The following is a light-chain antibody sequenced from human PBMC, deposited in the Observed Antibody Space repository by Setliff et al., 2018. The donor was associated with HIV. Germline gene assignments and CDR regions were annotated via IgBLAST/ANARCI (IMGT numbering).Light chain of an antibody. CDR3: CSYAGSYTFYV. CDR1: STDVGGYDS. V-gene: IGLV2-11*01. CDR2: DVN. Sequence: QSALAQPRSVSGSPGQSVTISCTTTSTDVGGYDSVSWYQQLPGKAPKLMIYDVNKRPSGIPDRFSGSKSGNTASLTISGLQAADEADYYCCSYAGSYTFYVFGTGTKVTV. J-gene: IGLJ1*01.